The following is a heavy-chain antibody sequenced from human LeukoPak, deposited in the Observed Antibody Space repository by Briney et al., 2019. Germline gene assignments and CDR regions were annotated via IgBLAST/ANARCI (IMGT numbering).Heavy chain of an antibody. Sequence: GRSLRLSCAASGFTFSTYAMHWVRQAPGKGLEWVATISYDGSKEFYADSGKGRFTISRDNSKNTLYLQMNSLRGEDTAVYYCARGPGSGWDDYFDYWGQGTLVTVSS. J-gene: IGHJ4*02. D-gene: IGHD6-19*01. CDR1: GFTFSTYA. CDR3: ARGPGSGWDDYFDY. V-gene: IGHV3-30-3*01. CDR2: ISYDGSKE.